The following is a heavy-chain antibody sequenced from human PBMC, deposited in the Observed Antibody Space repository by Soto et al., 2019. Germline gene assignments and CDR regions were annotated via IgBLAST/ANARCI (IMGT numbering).Heavy chain of an antibody. J-gene: IGHJ4*02. D-gene: IGHD4-17*01. Sequence: QVQLAESGGGVVQPGRSLSLSCAATGFTFGNDGMHWVRQAPGKGLEWVAVILKDGSDQKYEDSMKGPFTISRDKSEITLYLHMNRLRAVDTAVYYCARDDDYAYSALDYWGQGTLVTVSS. CDR3: ARDDDYAYSALDY. V-gene: IGHV3-33*01. CDR2: ILKDGSDQ. CDR1: GFTFGNDG.